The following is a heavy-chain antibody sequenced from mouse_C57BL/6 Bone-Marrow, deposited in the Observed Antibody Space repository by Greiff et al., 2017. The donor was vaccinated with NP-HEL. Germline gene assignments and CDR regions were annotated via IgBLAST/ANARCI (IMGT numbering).Heavy chain of an antibody. Sequence: EVKLMESGGGLVKPGGSLKLSCAASGFTFSSYAMSWVRQTPEKRLEWVATISDGGSYTYYPDNVKGRFTISRDNAKNNLYLQMSHLKSEDTAMYYCARALITTVVAGYFDVWGTGTTVTVSS. J-gene: IGHJ1*03. V-gene: IGHV5-4*03. CDR2: ISDGGSYT. CDR1: GFTFSSYA. CDR3: ARALITTVVAGYFDV. D-gene: IGHD1-1*01.